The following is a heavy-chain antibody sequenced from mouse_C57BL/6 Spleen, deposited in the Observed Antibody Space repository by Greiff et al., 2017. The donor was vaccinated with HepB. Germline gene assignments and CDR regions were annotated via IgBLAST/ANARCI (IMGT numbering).Heavy chain of an antibody. CDR3: ARGDYYGPFDY. V-gene: IGHV1-81*01. D-gene: IGHD2-1*01. CDR2: IYPRSGNT. J-gene: IGHJ2*01. Sequence: QLKESGAELARPGASVKLSCKASGYTFTSYGISWVKQRTGQGLEWIGEIYPRSGNTYYNEKFKGKATLTADKSSSTAYMELRSLTSEDSAVYFCARGDYYGPFDYWGQGTTLTVSS. CDR1: GYTFTSYG.